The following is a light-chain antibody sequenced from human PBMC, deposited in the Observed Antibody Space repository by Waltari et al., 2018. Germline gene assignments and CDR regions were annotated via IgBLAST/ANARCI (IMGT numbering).Light chain of an antibody. Sequence: QSALTQPASVSGSPGQSITISCTGTSSDIGGYNLVSWYQHHPGKAPKIIIYEGNKQPSGVSYRFSGSKSGNTASLTISGLHTEDEADYYCCSYAGIGTLTFGGGTRVTVL. CDR3: CSYAGIGTLT. CDR1: SSDIGGYNL. J-gene: IGLJ3*02. V-gene: IGLV2-23*01. CDR2: EGN.